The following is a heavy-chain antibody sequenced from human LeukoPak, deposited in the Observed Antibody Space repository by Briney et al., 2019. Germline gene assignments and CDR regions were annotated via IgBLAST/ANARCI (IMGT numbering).Heavy chain of an antibody. CDR1: GFTFSSYE. CDR2: ISSSGSTI. Sequence: GGSPRLSCAASGFTFSSYEMNWVRQAPGKGLEWVSYISSSGSTIYYADSVKGRFTISRDNAKNSLYLQMNSLRAEDTAVYYCARDGDSYGSFDYWGQGTLVTVSS. V-gene: IGHV3-48*03. D-gene: IGHD5-18*01. J-gene: IGHJ4*02. CDR3: ARDGDSYGSFDY.